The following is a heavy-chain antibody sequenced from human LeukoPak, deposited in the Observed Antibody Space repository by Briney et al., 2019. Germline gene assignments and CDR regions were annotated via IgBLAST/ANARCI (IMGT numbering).Heavy chain of an antibody. D-gene: IGHD2-15*01. CDR3: ARDSHCSGGSCYSWYMDV. CDR2: IYTSGST. CDR1: GGSISSYY. Sequence: SETLSLTCIVSGGSISSYYWSWIRQPAGKGLEWIGRIYTSGSTNYNPSLKSRVTMSVDTSKNQFSLKLSSVTAADTAVYYCARDSHCSGGSCYSWYMDVWGKGTTVTVSS. V-gene: IGHV4-4*07. J-gene: IGHJ6*03.